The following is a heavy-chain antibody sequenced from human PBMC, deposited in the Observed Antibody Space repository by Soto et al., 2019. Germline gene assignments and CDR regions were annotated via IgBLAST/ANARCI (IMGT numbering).Heavy chain of an antibody. CDR2: XKXXXSXK. CDR1: GFTFSSYW. Sequence: VGPRRLSCAAAGFTFSSYWMSWVRQDPGKALEWVXNXKXXXSXKXXXDXXXXRFTISRDNAKNSLYLQMNSLRAEDTAVYYCARNQDYDFWSGVDYGGQGTLVTVSS. J-gene: IGHJ4*02. V-gene: IGHV3-7*01. CDR3: ARNQDYDFWSGVDY. D-gene: IGHD3-3*01.